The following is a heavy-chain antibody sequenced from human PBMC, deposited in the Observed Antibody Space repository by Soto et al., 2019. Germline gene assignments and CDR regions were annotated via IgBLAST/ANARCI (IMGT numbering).Heavy chain of an antibody. J-gene: IGHJ5*02. CDR1: GFTFSTYS. CDR3: ARGAGAVAIGYNWFDP. V-gene: IGHV3-21*01. Sequence: EVQLVESGGGLVKPGGSLRLSCAASGFTFSTYSMNWVRQAPGKGLEWVSSISSSSSNIYYADSVKGRFTISRDNAKNSLSLQMNSLRAEDTAVYYCARGAGAVAIGYNWFDPWGQGTLVTVSS. CDR2: ISSSSSNI. D-gene: IGHD6-19*01.